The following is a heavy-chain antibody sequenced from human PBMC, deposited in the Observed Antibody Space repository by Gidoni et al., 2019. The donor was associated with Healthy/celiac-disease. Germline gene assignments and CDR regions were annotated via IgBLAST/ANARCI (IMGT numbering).Heavy chain of an antibody. CDR3: ARDTGDTSLNDAFDI. CDR1: GYSFTSYW. CDR2: IDPSDSYT. Sequence: EVQLVQSGAEVQKPGESLRISCKGSGYSFTSYWISWVRQMPGKGLAWMGRIDPSDSYTNYSPSFQGHVTIAADKSISTAYLQWSSLKASDTAMYYCARDTGDTSLNDAFDIWGQGTMVTVSS. J-gene: IGHJ3*02. V-gene: IGHV5-10-1*03. D-gene: IGHD1-26*01.